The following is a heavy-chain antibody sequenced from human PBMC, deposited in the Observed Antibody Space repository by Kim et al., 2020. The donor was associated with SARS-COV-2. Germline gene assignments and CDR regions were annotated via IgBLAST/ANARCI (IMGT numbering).Heavy chain of an antibody. D-gene: IGHD5-18*01. J-gene: IGHJ4*02. V-gene: IGHV3-11*01. CDR1: GFTFSDYY. Sequence: GGSLRLSCAVSGFTFSDYYMSWIRQAPGKGLEWVSYITSSGSTIYYADTVKGRFTISRDNSKNSLYLQINSLRAEDTAVYYCARESGNSYCGAFDWGQGTLVTVSS. CDR2: ITSSGSTI. CDR3: ARESGNSYCGAFD.